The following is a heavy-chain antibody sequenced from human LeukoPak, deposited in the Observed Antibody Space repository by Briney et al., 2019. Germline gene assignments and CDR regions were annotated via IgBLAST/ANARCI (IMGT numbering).Heavy chain of an antibody. CDR1: GFTFDDYA. CDR2: ISWDGGYT. CDR3: AKDIKAVAGTSSHMDV. Sequence: GGSLRLSCAASGFTFDDYAMHWVRQAPGKGLEWVSLISWDGGYTYYADSVKGRFTISRDNSKNSLYLQMNSLRVEDTALYYCAKDIKAVAGTSSHMDVWAKGTTVTVSS. D-gene: IGHD6-19*01. V-gene: IGHV3-43D*03. J-gene: IGHJ6*03.